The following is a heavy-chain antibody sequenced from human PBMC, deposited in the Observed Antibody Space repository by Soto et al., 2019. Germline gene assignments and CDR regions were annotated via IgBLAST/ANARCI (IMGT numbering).Heavy chain of an antibody. Sequence: PGGSLRLSCAASGFTFSSYSMNWVRRAPGKGLEWVSSISSSSSYIYYADSVKGRFTISRDNAKNSLYLQMNSLRAEDTAVYYCARVRFLEGLLEGYYYYGMDVWGQGTTVTVSS. D-gene: IGHD3-3*01. CDR2: ISSSSSYI. CDR1: GFTFSSYS. J-gene: IGHJ6*02. V-gene: IGHV3-21*01. CDR3: ARVRFLEGLLEGYYYYGMDV.